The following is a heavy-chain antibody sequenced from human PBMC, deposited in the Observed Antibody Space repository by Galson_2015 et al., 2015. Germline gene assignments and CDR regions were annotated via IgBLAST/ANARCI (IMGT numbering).Heavy chain of an antibody. V-gene: IGHV3-7*01. J-gene: IGHJ4*02. CDR1: GFTFRSSW. D-gene: IGHD3-10*01. CDR2: IKQDGSEK. Sequence: LSCAASGFTFRSSWMSWVRQAPGTGLEWVANIKQDGSEKYYVDSVKGRFTISRDNAKNSLYLQMNSLRAEDTAVYYCARDYGSGSYYKDAYYFDYWGQGTLVTVSS. CDR3: ARDYGSGSYYKDAYYFDY.